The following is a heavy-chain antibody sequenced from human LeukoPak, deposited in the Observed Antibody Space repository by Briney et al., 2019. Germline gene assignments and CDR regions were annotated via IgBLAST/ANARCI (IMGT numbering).Heavy chain of an antibody. J-gene: IGHJ4*02. CDR3: ARFGPSAFDY. CDR2: IFYSGSA. V-gene: IGHV4-30-4*08. Sequence: WIRQPPGKGLEWIGYIFYSGSAYYNPSLKSRVTISVDTSKNQFSLKLNSVTAADTAVYYCARFGPSAFDYWGQGTLVTVSS. D-gene: IGHD3-16*01.